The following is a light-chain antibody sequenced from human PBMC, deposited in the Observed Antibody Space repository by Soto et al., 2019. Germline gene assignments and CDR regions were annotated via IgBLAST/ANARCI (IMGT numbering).Light chain of an antibody. Sequence: EIVLTQSPGTLSLSPGERATLSCRASQTVSSNYLAWCQQKPGQAPRLLIYGASGRAIGLSDRFSGSGSGTDFTLTITRLEPEDFAVYYCHQYGSSPWTFGQGTKVEIK. CDR1: QTVSSNY. V-gene: IGKV3-20*01. J-gene: IGKJ1*01. CDR2: GAS. CDR3: HQYGSSPWT.